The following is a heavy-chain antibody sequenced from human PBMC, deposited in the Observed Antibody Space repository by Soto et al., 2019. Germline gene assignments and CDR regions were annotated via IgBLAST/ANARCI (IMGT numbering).Heavy chain of an antibody. Sequence: PSVTLSLTCALNCQSFPGYYWTWMAQPPGTGLEWIGEINHSGSTNYNPSLKSRVTISVDTSKNQFSLNLSSVTAADTAIYYCARRIVSTETFDYWGQGTLVTVSS. D-gene: IGHD5-12*01. CDR3: ARRIVSTETFDY. CDR2: INHSGST. CDR1: CQSFPGYY. J-gene: IGHJ4*02. V-gene: IGHV4-34*01.